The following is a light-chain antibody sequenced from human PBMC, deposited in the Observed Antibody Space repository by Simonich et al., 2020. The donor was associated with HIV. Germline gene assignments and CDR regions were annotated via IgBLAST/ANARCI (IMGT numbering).Light chain of an antibody. Sequence: DIVMTQSPDSLAVSLGERATINCKSSQSVLYSSKQKNYLAWYQQKPGQPPKLLIYWASTRESGVPDRVSGSGSGTAFTLTISSLQAEDVAVYYCQQYYSTPPTFGQGTKVEIK. J-gene: IGKJ1*01. CDR3: QQYYSTPPT. CDR2: WAS. V-gene: IGKV4-1*01. CDR1: QSVLYSSKQKNY.